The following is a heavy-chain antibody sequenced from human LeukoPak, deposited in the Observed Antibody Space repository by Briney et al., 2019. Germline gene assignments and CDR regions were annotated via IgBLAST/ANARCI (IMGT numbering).Heavy chain of an antibody. CDR2: INHSGST. D-gene: IGHD6-6*01. Sequence: KPSETLSLTCAVYGGSFSGYYWSWIRQPPGKGLEWIGEINHSGSTNYNPSLKSRVTMSVDTSKNQFSLKLSSVTAADTAVYYCARQKSIAARQNWFDPWGQGTLVTVSS. CDR3: ARQKSIAARQNWFDP. CDR1: GGSFSGYY. J-gene: IGHJ5*02. V-gene: IGHV4-34*01.